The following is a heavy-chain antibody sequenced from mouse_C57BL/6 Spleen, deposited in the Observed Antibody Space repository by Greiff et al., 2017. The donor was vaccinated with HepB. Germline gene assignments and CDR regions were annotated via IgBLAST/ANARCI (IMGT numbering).Heavy chain of an antibody. V-gene: IGHV14-1*01. CDR3: TLITTVVDTYAMDY. CDR1: GFNIKDYY. CDR2: IDPEDGDT. D-gene: IGHD1-1*01. Sequence: EVQGVESGAELVRPGASVKLSCTASGFNIKDYYMHWVKQRPEQGLEWIGRIDPEDGDTEYAPKFQGKATMTADTSSNTAYLQLSSLTSEDTAVYYCTLITTVVDTYAMDYWGQGTSVTVSS. J-gene: IGHJ4*01.